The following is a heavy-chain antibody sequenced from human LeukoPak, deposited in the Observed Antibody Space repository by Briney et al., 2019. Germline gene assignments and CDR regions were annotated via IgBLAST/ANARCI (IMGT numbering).Heavy chain of an antibody. V-gene: IGHV3-48*01. CDR3: ARDPNYYYNYMDV. CDR1: GFPFRDYS. CDR2: ISSSSSTI. Sequence: GGSLRLSCALSGFPFRDYSMTWVRQPPGRGLEGVSCISSSSSTINYADSVKGRFTISRDNAKNSLYLQMNSLRAEDTAVYYCARDPNYYYNYMDVWGKGTTVTVSS. J-gene: IGHJ6*03.